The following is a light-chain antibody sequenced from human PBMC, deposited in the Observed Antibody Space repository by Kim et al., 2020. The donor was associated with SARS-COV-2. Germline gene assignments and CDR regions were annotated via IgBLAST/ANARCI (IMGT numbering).Light chain of an antibody. CDR1: SSDVGRYDY. CDR3: TSYAGSHIV. V-gene: IGLV2-8*01. CDR2: EVN. Sequence: PGQSVTISGTGTSSDVGRYDYVSWYQQHPGKAPKLLIYEVNTRPSGVPDRFAGSKSGNTASLTVSGLQPEDEADYYCTSYAGSHIVFGTGTKVTVL. J-gene: IGLJ1*01.